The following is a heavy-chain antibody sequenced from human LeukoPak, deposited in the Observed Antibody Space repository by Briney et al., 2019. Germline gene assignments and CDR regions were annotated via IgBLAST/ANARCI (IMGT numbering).Heavy chain of an antibody. D-gene: IGHD3-22*01. J-gene: IGHJ3*02. CDR1: GGSISSYY. V-gene: IGHV4-59*08. CDR3: ARGSAPYYYDRGI. Sequence: SETLSLTCTVSGGSISSYYWSWIRQPPGKGLEWIGYIYYSGSTNYNPSLKSRVTISVDTSKNQFSLKLSSVTAADTAVYYCARGSAPYYYDRGIWGQGTMVTVSS. CDR2: IYYSGST.